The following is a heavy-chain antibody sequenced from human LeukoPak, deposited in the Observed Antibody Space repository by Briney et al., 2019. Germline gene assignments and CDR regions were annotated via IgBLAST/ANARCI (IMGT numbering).Heavy chain of an antibody. V-gene: IGHV3-23*01. Sequence: GGSLRLSCAVSGITLSNYGMSWVRQAPGKGLEWVAGISDSGGRTNYADSVKGRFTISRDNPKNTIYLQMNSLRAEDTAVYYCARDRGGSYSAIDYWGQGTLVNVSS. D-gene: IGHD1-26*01. J-gene: IGHJ4*02. CDR3: ARDRGGSYSAIDY. CDR2: ISDSGGRT. CDR1: GITLSNYG.